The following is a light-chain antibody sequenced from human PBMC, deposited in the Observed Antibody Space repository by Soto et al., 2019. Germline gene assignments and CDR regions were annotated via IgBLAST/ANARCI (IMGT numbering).Light chain of an antibody. V-gene: IGLV2-14*01. J-gene: IGLJ1*01. CDR1: SSDVGGYNY. CDR3: SSYTSSSLDV. CDR2: EVS. Sequence: QSVLTQPASVSGSPGQSITISCTGSSSDVGGYNYVSWYQQHPGKAPKLIIYEVSNRPSGISHRFSGSKSGNTASLTISGLQAEDEADYYCSSYTSSSLDVFGAGTKVTVL.